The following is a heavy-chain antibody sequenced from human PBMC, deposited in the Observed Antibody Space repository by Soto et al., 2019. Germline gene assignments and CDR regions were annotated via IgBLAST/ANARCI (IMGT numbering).Heavy chain of an antibody. Sequence: SLRLSCAASGFTFSSYAMHWVRQAPGKGLEWVAVISYDGSNKYYADSVKGRFTISRDNSKNTLYLQMNSLRAEDTAVYYCARRPERRLQSSDAFDIWGQGTMVTVSS. CDR1: GFTFSSYA. CDR3: ARRPERRLQSSDAFDI. CDR2: ISYDGSNK. D-gene: IGHD5-12*01. V-gene: IGHV3-30-3*01. J-gene: IGHJ3*02.